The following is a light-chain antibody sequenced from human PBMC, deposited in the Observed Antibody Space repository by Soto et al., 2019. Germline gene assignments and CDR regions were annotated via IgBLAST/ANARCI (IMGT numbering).Light chain of an antibody. CDR1: QFIGTF. Sequence: DIQVTQSPSSLSASVGDRVTVTCRASQFIGTFLNWYHQKPGKPPKLLISEASSLQSGVPSRFSGSRSGTDFTLTISSLQPEDFGSYYCQQSYTVPTFGGGTXV. V-gene: IGKV1-39*01. CDR3: QQSYTVPT. CDR2: EAS. J-gene: IGKJ4*01.